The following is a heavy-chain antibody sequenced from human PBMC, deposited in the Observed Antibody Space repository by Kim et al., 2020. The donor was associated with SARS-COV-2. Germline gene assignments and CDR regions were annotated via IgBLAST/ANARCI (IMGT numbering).Heavy chain of an antibody. Sequence: SVKVSCKASGGTFSSYAISWVRQAPGQGLEWMGGIIPIFGTANYAQKFQGRVTITADESTRTAYMELSSLRSEDTAVYYCAREQYDAKGNPNLGYWGQGTLVTVSS. D-gene: IGHD3-3*01. CDR2: IIPIFGTA. J-gene: IGHJ4*02. V-gene: IGHV1-69*13. CDR3: AREQYDAKGNPNLGY. CDR1: GGTFSSYA.